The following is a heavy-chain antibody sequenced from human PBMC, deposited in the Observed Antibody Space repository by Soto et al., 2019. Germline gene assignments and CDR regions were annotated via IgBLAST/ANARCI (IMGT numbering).Heavy chain of an antibody. CDR3: AKALVPALTAKFGY. V-gene: IGHV5-51*01. J-gene: IGHJ4*02. CDR2: IYPSDSDT. D-gene: IGHD5-18*01. CDR1: GCNFAVYW. Sequence: GEALNLSCKCCGCNFAVYWSAWVRQMPGKGLELMGIIYPSDSDTRYRPSFQGQVTISADKSISSAYLQMSSLRVEDTALYYCAKALVPALTAKFGYWGQGTLVTVSS.